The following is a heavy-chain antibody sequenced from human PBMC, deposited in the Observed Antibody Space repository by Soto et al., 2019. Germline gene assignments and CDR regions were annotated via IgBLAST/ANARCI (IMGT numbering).Heavy chain of an antibody. CDR2: INPNSGGT. D-gene: IGHD6-13*01. CDR1: EYTFSGYY. V-gene: IGHV1-2*02. J-gene: IGHJ6*02. Sequence: QAQLVQSGAEVKKPGASVKVSCKASEYTFSGYYVHWLRQAPGQGLEWMGWINPNSGGTNYALKFLDRVTMTRDTSSSTAYMELRRLRSDDTAVYFCARAAGRDGFDVWGQGTTVTVSS. CDR3: ARAAGRDGFDV.